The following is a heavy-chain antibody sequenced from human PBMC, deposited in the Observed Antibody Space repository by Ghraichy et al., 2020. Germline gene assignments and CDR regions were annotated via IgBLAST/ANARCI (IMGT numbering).Heavy chain of an antibody. V-gene: IGHV3-74*01. J-gene: IGHJ4*02. CDR1: GFTFSSFW. CDR3: TRGWISAVGDLDY. D-gene: IGHD6-13*01. Sequence: LSLTCAASGFTFSSFWMHWVRQVPGKGLVWVSRINSDGSSTSYADSVKGRFTISRDNAKNTLYLQMNSLRAEDTAVYYCTRGWISAVGDLDYWGQGTLVTVSS. CDR2: INSDGSST.